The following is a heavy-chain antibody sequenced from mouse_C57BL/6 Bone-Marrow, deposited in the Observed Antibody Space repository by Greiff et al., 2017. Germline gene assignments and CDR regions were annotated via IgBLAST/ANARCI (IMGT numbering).Heavy chain of an antibody. CDR2: ISGGGGST. CDR3: ARHGFITTVVPYWYFDV. D-gene: IGHD1-1*01. CDR1: GFTFSSYT. Sequence: EVQLVESGGGLVKPGGSLKLSCAASGFTFSSYTMSWVRQTPEKRLEWVATISGGGGSTYYPDSVKGRFTISRDTAKNTLYLQRSSLRSEDTALYDYARHGFITTVVPYWYFDVWGTGTTVTVSS. V-gene: IGHV5-9*01. J-gene: IGHJ1*03.